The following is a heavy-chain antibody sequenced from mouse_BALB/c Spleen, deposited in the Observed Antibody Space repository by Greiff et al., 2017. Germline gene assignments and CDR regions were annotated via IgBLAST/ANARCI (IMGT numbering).Heavy chain of an antibody. D-gene: IGHD1-1*01. CDR1: GFAFSSYD. J-gene: IGHJ2*01. Sequence: EVKVVESGGGLVKPGGSLKLSCAASGFAFSSYDMSWVRQTPEKRLEWVAYISSGGGSTYYPDTVKGRFTISRDNAKNTLYLQMSSLKSEDTAMYYCARHGYYYGSRYFDYWGQGTTLTVSS. V-gene: IGHV5-12-1*01. CDR3: ARHGYYYGSRYFDY. CDR2: ISSGGGST.